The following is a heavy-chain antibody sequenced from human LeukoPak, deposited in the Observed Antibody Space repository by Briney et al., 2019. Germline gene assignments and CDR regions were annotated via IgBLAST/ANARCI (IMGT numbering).Heavy chain of an antibody. D-gene: IGHD4-4*01. CDR3: ARYSSSLHPDY. CDR2: ISSSSSYI. J-gene: IGHJ4*02. CDR1: GFTFSSYS. Sequence: GGSLRLSCAASGFTFSSYSMTWVRQAPGKGLEWVSSISSSSSYIYYADSVKGRFTISRDNAKNSLYLQMNSLRAEDTAVYYCARYSSSLHPDYWGQGTLVTVSS. V-gene: IGHV3-21*01.